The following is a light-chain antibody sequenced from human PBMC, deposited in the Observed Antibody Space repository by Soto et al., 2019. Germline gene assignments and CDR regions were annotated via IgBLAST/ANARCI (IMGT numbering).Light chain of an antibody. CDR3: GTWDSGLSAGV. CDR1: ISNIGNGY. Sequence: QSVLTQPPSVSAAPGQRVTISCSGSISNIGNGYVSWYQQLPGTVPKLLIYQDYQRPSGIPDRFYGSKSGTSATLGITGLQTGDEADYYCGTWDSGLSAGVFGGGTKLTVL. CDR2: QDY. V-gene: IGLV1-51*02. J-gene: IGLJ2*01.